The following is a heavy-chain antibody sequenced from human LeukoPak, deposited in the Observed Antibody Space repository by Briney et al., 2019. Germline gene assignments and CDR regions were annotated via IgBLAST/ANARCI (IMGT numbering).Heavy chain of an antibody. D-gene: IGHD2-15*01. CDR3: ARGSDSPFDL. CDR2: TRNKATSYTT. Sequence: VGRTRNKATSYTTEYAASVKGRFTISRDETKNSLYLQMNSLKTEDTAVYYCARGSDSPFDLWGQGTLVTVSS. V-gene: IGHV3-72*01. J-gene: IGHJ5*02.